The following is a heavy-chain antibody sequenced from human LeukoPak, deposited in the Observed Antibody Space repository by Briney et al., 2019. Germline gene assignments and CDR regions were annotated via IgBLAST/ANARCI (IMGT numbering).Heavy chain of an antibody. CDR2: ISDTGSST. Sequence: GGSLRLSCAASGFTFSDFAMSWVRQAPGKGLEWVSGISDTGSSTYYTDSEKGRFTISRDNSHNTLYLQMNSLRAGDTAVYYCASMGSYGDFSGVEDGLDFWGQGTLVTVSS. V-gene: IGHV3-23*01. CDR1: GFTFSDFA. J-gene: IGHJ4*02. D-gene: IGHD4-17*01. CDR3: ASMGSYGDFSGVEDGLDF.